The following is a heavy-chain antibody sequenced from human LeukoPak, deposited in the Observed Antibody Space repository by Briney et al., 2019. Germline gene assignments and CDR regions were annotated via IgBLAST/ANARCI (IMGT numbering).Heavy chain of an antibody. Sequence: SETLSLTCTVSGGSTSYYYWSWIRQPPGKGLEWIGYIYYSGSTNYNPSLKSRVTISVDTSKNQFSLNLTSVTTADTAVYYCARVSCSSTSCPRRDALDVWGQGTMVTVSS. CDR3: ARVSCSSTSCPRRDALDV. V-gene: IGHV4-59*01. CDR1: GGSTSYYY. J-gene: IGHJ3*01. D-gene: IGHD2-2*01. CDR2: IYYSGST.